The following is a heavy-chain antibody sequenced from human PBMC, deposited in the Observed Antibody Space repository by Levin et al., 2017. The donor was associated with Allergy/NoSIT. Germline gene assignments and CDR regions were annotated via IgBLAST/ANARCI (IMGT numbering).Heavy chain of an antibody. CDR1: GFTFDDYT. CDR3: AKDIRAGVTTLIFGY. V-gene: IGHV3-43*01. D-gene: IGHD4-17*01. Sequence: HAGGSLRLSCAASGFTFDDYTMHWVRQAPGKGLEWVSLISWDGGSTYYADSVKGRFTISRDNSKNSLYLQMNSLRTEDTALYYCAKDIRAGVTTLIFGYWGQGTLVTVSS. CDR2: ISWDGGST. J-gene: IGHJ4*02.